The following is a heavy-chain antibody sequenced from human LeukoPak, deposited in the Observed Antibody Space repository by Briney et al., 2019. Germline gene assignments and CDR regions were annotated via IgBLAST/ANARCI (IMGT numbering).Heavy chain of an antibody. V-gene: IGHV3-64*01. Sequence: GGSLTLSCIASGFSLSSYAMHWVRQAPGRGLEYVSVISNNGGSTYYANSVKGRFTISRDNSKNTLYLQMGSLRAEDMAVYYCARGYDSSGYYYVDYWGQGTLVTVSS. CDR1: GFSLSSYA. D-gene: IGHD3-22*01. J-gene: IGHJ4*02. CDR3: ARGYDSSGYYYVDY. CDR2: ISNNGGST.